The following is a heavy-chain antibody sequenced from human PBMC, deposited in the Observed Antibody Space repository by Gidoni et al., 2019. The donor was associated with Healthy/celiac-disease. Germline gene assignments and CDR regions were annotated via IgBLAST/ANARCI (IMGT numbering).Heavy chain of an antibody. J-gene: IGHJ4*02. Sequence: STYYNPPLKSRVTISVDTSKNQFSLKLSSVTAADTAVYYCARQRGYSYGYHIDYWGQGTLVTVSS. V-gene: IGHV4-39*01. CDR2: ST. CDR3: ARQRGYSYGYHIDY. D-gene: IGHD5-18*01.